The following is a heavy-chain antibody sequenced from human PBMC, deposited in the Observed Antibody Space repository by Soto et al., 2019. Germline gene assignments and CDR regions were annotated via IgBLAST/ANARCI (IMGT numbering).Heavy chain of an antibody. D-gene: IGHD6-19*01. CDR3: ERQKTIIAVAGSVDY. J-gene: IGHJ4*02. Sequence: PSETLSLTCTVSGGSISSSSYYWGWIRQPPGKGLEWIGSIYYSGSTYYNPSLKSRVTISVDTSKNQFSLKLSSVTAADTAVYYCERQKTIIAVAGSVDYWGQGTLVTVSS. CDR2: IYYSGST. V-gene: IGHV4-39*01. CDR1: GGSISSSSYY.